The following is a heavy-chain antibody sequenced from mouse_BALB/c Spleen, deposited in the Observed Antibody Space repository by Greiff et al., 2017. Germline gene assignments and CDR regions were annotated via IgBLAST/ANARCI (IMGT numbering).Heavy chain of an antibody. Sequence: EVQVVESGGDLVKPGGSLKLSCAASGFTFSSYGMSWVRQTPDKRLEWVATISSGGSYTYYPDSVKGRFTISRDNAKNTLYLQMSSPKSEDTAMYYCAREGYGSSPFDYWGQGTTLTVSS. V-gene: IGHV5-6*01. D-gene: IGHD1-1*01. CDR3: AREGYGSSPFDY. CDR2: ISSGGSYT. CDR1: GFTFSSYG. J-gene: IGHJ2*01.